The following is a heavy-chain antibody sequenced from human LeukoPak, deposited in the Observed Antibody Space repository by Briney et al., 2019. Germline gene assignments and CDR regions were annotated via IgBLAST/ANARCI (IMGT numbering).Heavy chain of an antibody. V-gene: IGHV1-18*01. CDR2: ISAYNGNT. CDR3: ARVQDYDSSGDY. CDR1: GYTFTSYG. J-gene: IGHJ4*02. Sequence: ASVKVSCKASGYTFTSYGISWVRQAPGQGLEWMGWISAYNGNTNYAQKLQGRVTMTTDTSTSTAHMELSSLRSEDTAVYYCARVQDYDSSGDYWGQGTLVTVSS. D-gene: IGHD3-22*01.